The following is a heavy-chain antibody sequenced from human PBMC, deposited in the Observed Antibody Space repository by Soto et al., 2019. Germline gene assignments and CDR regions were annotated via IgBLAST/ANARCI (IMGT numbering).Heavy chain of an antibody. CDR3: AREMTIFGVAPGGGVDV. Sequence: QLQLQESGSGLVRPSQTLSLTCVVSGGSISTFDYSWSWIRQAPGRGLEWIGSIYQSGRTYLIPSPKSRATMSLDKSKNQFSLKITSAVAADTARYYCAREMTIFGVAPGGGVDVWGQGTTVTVSS. CDR1: GGSISTFDYS. V-gene: IGHV4-30-2*01. D-gene: IGHD3-3*01. CDR2: IYQSGRT. J-gene: IGHJ6*02.